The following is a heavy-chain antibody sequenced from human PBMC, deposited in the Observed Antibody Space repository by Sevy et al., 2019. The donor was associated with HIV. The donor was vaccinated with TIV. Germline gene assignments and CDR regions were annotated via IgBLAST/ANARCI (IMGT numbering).Heavy chain of an antibody. CDR1: GFTFSSYG. Sequence: GGSLRLSCAASGFTFSSYGMHWVRQAPGKGLEWVAVIWYDGSNKYYADSVKGGFTISRDNSKNTLYLQMNSLRAEDTAVYYCARDKLRYFDWSSTGFDYWGQGTLVTVSS. CDR3: ARDKLRYFDWSSTGFDY. V-gene: IGHV3-33*01. D-gene: IGHD3-9*01. CDR2: IWYDGSNK. J-gene: IGHJ4*02.